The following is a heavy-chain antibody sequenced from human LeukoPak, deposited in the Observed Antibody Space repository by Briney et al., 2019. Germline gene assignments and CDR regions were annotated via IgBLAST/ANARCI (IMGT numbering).Heavy chain of an antibody. CDR3: ARERLYVSENVYYFDY. Sequence: ASVKVSCKASRDTFSSDDITWVRQAPGQGLEWMGRIIPVLDIANYAQKFQGRVTITADKSTNTVYMELNSLTSEDTAVYYCARERLYVSENVYYFDYWGQGTLVTVSS. CDR1: RDTFSSDD. D-gene: IGHD3-10*01. CDR2: IIPVLDIA. J-gene: IGHJ4*02. V-gene: IGHV1-69*04.